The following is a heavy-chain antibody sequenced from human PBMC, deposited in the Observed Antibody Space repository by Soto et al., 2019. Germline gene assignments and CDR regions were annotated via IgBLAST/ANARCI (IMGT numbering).Heavy chain of an antibody. J-gene: IGHJ4*02. CDR2: ISANTGNT. CDR1: GYTFTSYG. Sequence: QVQLVQSGAEVKKPGASVKVSCKASGYTFTSYGINWVRQAPGQGLEWMGWISANTGNTNFAQKLQGRVTMTTDTSKSTAYMELRSLKSDDTAVYYCARDGRYSGSYGGYYFDYWGQGTLVTVSS. V-gene: IGHV1-18*01. D-gene: IGHD1-26*01. CDR3: ARDGRYSGSYGGYYFDY.